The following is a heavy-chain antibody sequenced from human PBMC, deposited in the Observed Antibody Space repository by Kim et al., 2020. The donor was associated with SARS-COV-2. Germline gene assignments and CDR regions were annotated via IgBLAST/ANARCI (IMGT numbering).Heavy chain of an antibody. CDR3: ARLPVTTYYYYGMDV. CDR1: GYSFTSYW. V-gene: IGHV5-51*01. Sequence: GESLKISCKGSGYSFTSYWIGWVRQMPGKGLEWMGIIYPGDSDTRYSPSFQGHVTISADKSISTAYLQWSSLKASDTAMYYCARLPVTTYYYYGMDVWGQGTTVTVSS. J-gene: IGHJ6*02. D-gene: IGHD4-4*01. CDR2: IYPGDSDT.